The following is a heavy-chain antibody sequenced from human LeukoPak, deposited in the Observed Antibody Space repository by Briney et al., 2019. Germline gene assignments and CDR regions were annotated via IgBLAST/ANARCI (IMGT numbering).Heavy chain of an antibody. J-gene: IGHJ5*02. Sequence: SVKVSCKASGYTFTGYYMHWVRQAPGQGLEWMGGIIPIFGTANYAQKFQGRVTITTDESTSTAYMELSSLRSEDTAVYYCARGGLGYYSWFDPWGQGTLVTVSS. CDR1: GYTFTGYY. D-gene: IGHD3-22*01. V-gene: IGHV1-69*05. CDR2: IIPIFGTA. CDR3: ARGGLGYYSWFDP.